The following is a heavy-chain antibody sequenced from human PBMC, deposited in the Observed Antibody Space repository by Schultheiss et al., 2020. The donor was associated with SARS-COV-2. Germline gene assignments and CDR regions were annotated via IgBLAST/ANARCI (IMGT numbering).Heavy chain of an antibody. Sequence: GGSLRLSCAASGFTFSDYYMSWIRQAPGKGLEWVSYISSSGSTIYYADSVKGRFTISRDNAKNSLYLQMNSLRAEDTAVYYCARDSHDSSGYYEYYYYGMDVWGQGTTVTVSS. D-gene: IGHD3-22*01. CDR1: GFTFSDYY. J-gene: IGHJ6*02. V-gene: IGHV3-11*01. CDR2: ISSSGSTI. CDR3: ARDSHDSSGYYEYYYYGMDV.